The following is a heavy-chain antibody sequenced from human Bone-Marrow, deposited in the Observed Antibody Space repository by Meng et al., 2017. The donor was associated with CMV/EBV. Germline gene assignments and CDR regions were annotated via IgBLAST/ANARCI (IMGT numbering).Heavy chain of an antibody. CDR1: GYTFTSYG. Sequence: ASVKVSCKASGYTFTSYGISWVRQAPGQGLEWMGWISAYNGNTNYAQKLQGRVTMTTDTSTSTAYMELRSLRSDDTAVYYCARDPGIAARRHHYYYGMAVWGQGHTVNVAS. J-gene: IGHJ6*02. CDR2: ISAYNGNT. V-gene: IGHV1-18*01. CDR3: ARDPGIAARRHHYYYGMAV. D-gene: IGHD6-6*01.